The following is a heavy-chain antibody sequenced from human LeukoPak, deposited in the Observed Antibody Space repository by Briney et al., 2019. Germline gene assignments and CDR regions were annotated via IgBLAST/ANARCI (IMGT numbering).Heavy chain of an antibody. CDR2: IYHSGST. J-gene: IGHJ4*02. CDR3: AREDDILTGLIRGAYFDY. D-gene: IGHD3-9*01. V-gene: IGHV4-38-2*02. Sequence: PSETLSLTCTASGSSISSGYYWGWIRQPPGKGLEWIGSIYHSGSTYYNPSLNSRVTISVDTSKNQFSLKLSSVTAADTAVYYCAREDDILTGLIRGAYFDYWGQGTLVTVSS. CDR1: GSSISSGYY.